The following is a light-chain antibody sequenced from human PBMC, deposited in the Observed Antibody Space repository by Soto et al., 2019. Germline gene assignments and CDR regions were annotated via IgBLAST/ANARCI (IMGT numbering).Light chain of an antibody. CDR1: SSNIGAGYG. CDR3: QSYDSSLSGL. V-gene: IGLV1-40*01. Sequence: QLVLTQPPSVSGAPGQRVTISCTGSSSNIGAGYGVHWYQQLPGTAPKLLIYGNNNRPSGVPDRFSGSKSGTSASLAITGLQAEDEADYYCQSYDSSLSGLFGGGTKLTVL. J-gene: IGLJ2*01. CDR2: GNN.